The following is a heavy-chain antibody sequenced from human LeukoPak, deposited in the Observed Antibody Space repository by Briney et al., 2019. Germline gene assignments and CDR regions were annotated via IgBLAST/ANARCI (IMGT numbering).Heavy chain of an antibody. CDR1: GYTLTELS. Sequence: ASVKISCKVSGYTLTELSMHWVRQAPGKGLERMGGFDPEDGETIYAQKFQGRVTMTEDTSTDTAYMELSSLRSEDTAVYYCATDSKGFGELSSLLYYYYGMDVWGQGTTVTVSS. D-gene: IGHD3-10*01. J-gene: IGHJ6*02. V-gene: IGHV1-24*01. CDR3: ATDSKGFGELSSLLYYYYGMDV. CDR2: FDPEDGET.